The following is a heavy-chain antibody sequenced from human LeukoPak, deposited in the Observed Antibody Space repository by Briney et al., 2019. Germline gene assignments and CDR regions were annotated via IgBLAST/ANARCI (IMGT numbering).Heavy chain of an antibody. D-gene: IGHD1-1*01. J-gene: IGHJ4*02. Sequence: PSETLSLTCTVSGNSISSSSYYRGWIRQPPGKGLEWIGSIYYSGTIYYNPSLKSRVTISSDTSKNQFSLKQSAVTAADTAMYSCARLWRAAIDYGGQGTLVTVSS. V-gene: IGHV4-39*01. CDR3: ARLWRAAIDY. CDR2: IYYSGTI. CDR1: GNSISSSSYY.